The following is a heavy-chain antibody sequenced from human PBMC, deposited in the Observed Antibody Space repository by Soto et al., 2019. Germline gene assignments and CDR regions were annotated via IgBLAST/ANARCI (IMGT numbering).Heavy chain of an antibody. Sequence: HPGGSLRLSCAASGFTFSSYAMSGVRQDPGKGLEWVSAISGSGGSTYYADSVKGRFTISRDNSKNTLYLQMNSLRAEDTAVYYCAKSGDYDFWSGPRNYYFDYWGQGTLVTVSS. CDR2: ISGSGGST. J-gene: IGHJ4*02. CDR1: GFTFSSYA. V-gene: IGHV3-23*01. CDR3: AKSGDYDFWSGPRNYYFDY. D-gene: IGHD3-3*01.